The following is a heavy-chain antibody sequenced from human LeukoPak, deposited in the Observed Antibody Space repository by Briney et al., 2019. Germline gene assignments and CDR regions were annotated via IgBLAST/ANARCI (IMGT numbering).Heavy chain of an antibody. CDR1: GGTFSSYA. CDR3: ARDPQIVVVDGGGAFDI. CDR2: IIPIFGTA. J-gene: IGHJ3*02. V-gene: IGHV1-69*05. D-gene: IGHD3-22*01. Sequence: SVKVSCKASGGTFSSYAISWVRQAPGQGLEWMGRIIPIFGTANYAQKFQGRVTITTDESTSTAYMELSSLRSEDTAVYYCARDPQIVVVDGGGAFDIWGQGTMVTVSS.